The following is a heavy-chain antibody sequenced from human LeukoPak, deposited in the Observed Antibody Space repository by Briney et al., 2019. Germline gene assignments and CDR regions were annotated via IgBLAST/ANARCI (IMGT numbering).Heavy chain of an antibody. J-gene: IGHJ4*02. CDR1: GGSISSYY. CDR3: ARHPYYRIAAGCYFDY. V-gene: IGHV4-59*08. Sequence: PSETLSLTCTVSGGSISSYYWSWIRQPPGKGLEWIGYIYYSGSTNYNPSLKSRVTISVDTSKNQFSLKLSSVTAADTAVYYCARHPYYRIAAGCYFDYWGQGTLVTVSS. CDR2: IYYSGST. D-gene: IGHD3-10*01.